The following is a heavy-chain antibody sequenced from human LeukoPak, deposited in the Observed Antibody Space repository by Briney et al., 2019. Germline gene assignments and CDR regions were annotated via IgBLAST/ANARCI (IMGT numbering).Heavy chain of an antibody. Sequence: SETLSLTCTVSGDSINTYYWSWLRQPPGKGLEWIGFIFYSGHSKYNPSLKSRLTLSLDTSKSQFSLKLTSVTAADTAVYYCARHGPEYYDATGYYNFDSWSQGTLVTVSS. CDR1: GDSINTYY. J-gene: IGHJ4*02. V-gene: IGHV4-59*08. D-gene: IGHD3-22*01. CDR3: ARHGPEYYDATGYYNFDS. CDR2: IFYSGHS.